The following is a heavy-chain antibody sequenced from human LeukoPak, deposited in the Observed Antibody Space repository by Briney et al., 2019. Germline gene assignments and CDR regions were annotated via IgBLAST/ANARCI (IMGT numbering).Heavy chain of an antibody. CDR1: GYTFTSYY. CDR2: ISAYNGNT. CDR3: ARAFRGYYGSGSQTHHY. D-gene: IGHD3-10*01. V-gene: IGHV1-18*04. J-gene: IGHJ4*02. Sequence: ASVKVSCKASGYTFTSYYMHWVRQAPGQGLERMGWISAYNGNTNYAQKLQGRVTMTTDTSTSTAYMELRSLRSDDTAVYYCARAFRGYYGSGSQTHHYWGQGTLVTVSS.